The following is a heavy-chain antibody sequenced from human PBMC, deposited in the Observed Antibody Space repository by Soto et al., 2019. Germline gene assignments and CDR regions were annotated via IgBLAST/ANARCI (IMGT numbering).Heavy chain of an antibody. Sequence: SRVITDKGEGLEWVSTITDTGGDTKYADSVRGRFTMSRDNSKKTLYLQMNSLRVEDSALYYCARGSTDSYPGSRIFDISGRGTLVTVSS. J-gene: IGHJ4*02. CDR2: ITDTGGDT. CDR3: ARGSTDSYPGSRIFDI. V-gene: IGHV3-23*01. D-gene: IGHD3-10*01.